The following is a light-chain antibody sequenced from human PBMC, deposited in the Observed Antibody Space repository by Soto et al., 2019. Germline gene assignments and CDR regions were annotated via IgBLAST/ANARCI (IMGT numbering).Light chain of an antibody. J-gene: IGKJ4*01. V-gene: IGKV1-12*01. CDR1: QAFGNF. Sequence: DIQMTQSPSSVSASVGDRVIITCRASQAFGNFLAWYQQKRGKAPKLLIYGISTLQGGVPSRFSGSESGTDFTLTISSVQPEDSATYYCQKAATFPLTVGGGTEVEIK. CDR2: GIS. CDR3: QKAATFPLT.